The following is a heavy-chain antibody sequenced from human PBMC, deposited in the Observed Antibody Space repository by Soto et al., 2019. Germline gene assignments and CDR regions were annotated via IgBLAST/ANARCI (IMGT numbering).Heavy chain of an antibody. CDR2: IDPSDSYT. D-gene: IGHD3-9*01. J-gene: IGHJ6*02. CDR3: TTTGAYYYDILTGYPTYGMDV. V-gene: IGHV5-10-1*01. Sequence: PGESLKISCNGSGYIFTSYWISWVRQMPGKGLEWMGRIDPSDSYTNYSPSFQGHVTISADKSISTAYLQWSSLKASDTAMYYCTTTGAYYYDILTGYPTYGMDVWGQGTTVTVSS. CDR1: GYIFTSYW.